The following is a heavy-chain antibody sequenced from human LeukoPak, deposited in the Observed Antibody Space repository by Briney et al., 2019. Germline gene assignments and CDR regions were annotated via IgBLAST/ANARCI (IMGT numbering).Heavy chain of an antibody. V-gene: IGHV1-24*01. J-gene: IGHJ6*02. Sequence: GASVKVSCKVSGYTLTELSMHWVRQAPGKGLEWMGGFEPEDGETIYAQKFQGRVTMTEDTSTDTAYMELSSLRSEDTAVYYCATRLPRYSSSWHYYYYGMDVWGQGTTVTVSS. CDR2: FEPEDGET. D-gene: IGHD6-13*01. CDR1: GYTLTELS. CDR3: ATRLPRYSSSWHYYYYGMDV.